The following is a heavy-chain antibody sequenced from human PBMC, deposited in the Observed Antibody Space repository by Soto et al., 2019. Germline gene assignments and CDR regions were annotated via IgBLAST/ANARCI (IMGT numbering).Heavy chain of an antibody. V-gene: IGHV1-24*01. Sequence: ASVQVSCKVSGYTLTELSMHWVRQAPGKGLEWMGGFDPEDGETIYAQKFQGRVTMTEDTSTDTAYMELSSLRSEDTAVYYCATVFGRGGSFPMLFDYWGQGTLVTVSS. CDR3: ATVFGRGGSFPMLFDY. D-gene: IGHD3-10*01. CDR2: FDPEDGET. J-gene: IGHJ4*02. CDR1: GYTLTELS.